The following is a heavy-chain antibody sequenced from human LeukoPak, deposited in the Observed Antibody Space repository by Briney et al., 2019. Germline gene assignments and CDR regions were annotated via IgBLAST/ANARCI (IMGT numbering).Heavy chain of an antibody. V-gene: IGHV3-7*01. CDR3: ARQITMVRLFDY. CDR2: IKQDGSEK. Sequence: GGSLRLSWAASGFTFSSYWMSWVRQAPGKGLEWVANIKQDGSEKYYVDSVKGRFTISRGNAKNSPYLQMNSLRAEDTAVYYCARQITMVRLFDYWGQGTLVTVSS. CDR1: GFTFSSYW. D-gene: IGHD3-10*01. J-gene: IGHJ4*02.